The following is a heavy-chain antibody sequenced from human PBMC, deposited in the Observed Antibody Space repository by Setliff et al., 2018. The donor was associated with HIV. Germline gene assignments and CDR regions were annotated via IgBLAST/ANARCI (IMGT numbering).Heavy chain of an antibody. V-gene: IGHV1-69*05. Sequence: VASVKVSCKASGGTFSSYAISWVRQAPGQGLEWMGGIIPIFGTANYAQKVQGRVIMTTDTSTSTAYMELRSLRSDDAAVYYCTRGPWSKVVTTDTFDIWGQGTMVTVTS. J-gene: IGHJ3*02. CDR1: GGTFSSYA. D-gene: IGHD1-26*01. CDR2: IIPIFGTA. CDR3: TRGPWSKVVTTDTFDI.